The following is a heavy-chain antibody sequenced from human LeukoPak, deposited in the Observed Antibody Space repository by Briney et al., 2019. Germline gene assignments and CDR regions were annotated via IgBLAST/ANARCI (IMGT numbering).Heavy chain of an antibody. CDR3: ARSPSSFDP. D-gene: IGHD3-16*02. V-gene: IGHV3-48*03. CDR1: AFTFGDYT. J-gene: IGHJ5*02. CDR2: ISGSGDTI. Sequence: GGSLRLSCTASAFTFGDYTMSWVRQAPGKGLEWVSSISGSGDTIDYADSVKGRFTISRDNAKNSLYLQMNSLRAEDTAVYYCARSPSSFDPWGQGALVTVSS.